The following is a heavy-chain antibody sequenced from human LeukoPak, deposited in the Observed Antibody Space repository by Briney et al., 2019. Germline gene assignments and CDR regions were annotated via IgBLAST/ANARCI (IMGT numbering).Heavy chain of an antibody. CDR2: ISAYNGNT. V-gene: IGHV1-18*01. CDR3: ARDSARITPYYFDY. Sequence: ASVKVSCKASGYTFTSYGISWVRQAPGQGLEWMGWISAYNGNTNHAQKLQGRVTMTTDTSTSTAYMELRSLRSDDTAVYYCARDSARITPYYFDYWGQGTLVTVSS. CDR1: GYTFTSYG. D-gene: IGHD3-10*01. J-gene: IGHJ4*02.